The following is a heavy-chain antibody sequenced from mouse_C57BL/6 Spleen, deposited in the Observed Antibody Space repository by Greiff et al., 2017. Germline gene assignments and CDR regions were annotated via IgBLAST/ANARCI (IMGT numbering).Heavy chain of an antibody. CDR1: GYSFTDYN. Sequence: EVQGVESGPELVKPGASVKISCKASGYSFTDYNMNWVKQSNGNSLEWIGVINPNSGTTSYNQKFKGKATLTVDQSSSTAYMQLNSLTSEDSAVYYCARVYGSSYEGYFDVGGTETTVSVSS. CDR3: ARVYGSSYEGYFDV. D-gene: IGHD1-1*01. J-gene: IGHJ1*03. CDR2: INPNSGTT. V-gene: IGHV1-39*01.